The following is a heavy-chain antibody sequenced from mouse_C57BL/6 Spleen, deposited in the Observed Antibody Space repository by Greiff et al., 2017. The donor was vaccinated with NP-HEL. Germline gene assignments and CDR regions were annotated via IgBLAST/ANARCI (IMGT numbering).Heavy chain of an antibody. Sequence: QVQLQQPGAELVKPGASVKMSCKASGYTFTSYWITWVKQRPGQGLEWIGDIYPGSGSTNYNEKFKSKATLTVDTSSSTAYMQLSSLTSEDSAVYYCARYRYDEESFDYWGQGTTLTVSS. CDR3: ARYRYDEESFDY. CDR2: IYPGSGST. CDR1: GYTFTSYW. J-gene: IGHJ2*01. D-gene: IGHD2-12*01. V-gene: IGHV1-55*01.